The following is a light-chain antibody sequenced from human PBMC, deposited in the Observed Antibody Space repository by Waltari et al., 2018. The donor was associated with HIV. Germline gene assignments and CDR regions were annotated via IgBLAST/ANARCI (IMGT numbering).Light chain of an antibody. V-gene: IGLV2-14*01. CDR1: SSDVGRYNY. J-gene: IGLJ2*01. Sequence: QSALTQPASVSGSPGQSITISCTGTSSDVGRYNYVSWYQQHPGKAPKLMIYEVSNRPSGASNRFSGSKSGNTASLTISGLQAEDEADYYCSSYTSSSTLDVVFGGGTKVTVL. CDR2: EVS. CDR3: SSYTSSSTLDVV.